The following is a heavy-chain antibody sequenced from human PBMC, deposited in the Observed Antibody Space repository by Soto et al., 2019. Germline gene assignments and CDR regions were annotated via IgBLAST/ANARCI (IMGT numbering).Heavy chain of an antibody. CDR1: GFTFSSYS. CDR3: AKAKSYRQLDYYDGRDV. Sequence: XXSLRLYCAASGFTFSSYSMHWVLQAPGKGLEWVSAMSGSGGSTYYADSVKGRFTISRDNSKNTLYLQMNSLRAEDKAVYYCAKAKSYRQLDYYDGRDVWGQGTTVTVSS. V-gene: IGHV3-23*01. J-gene: IGHJ6*02. CDR2: MSGSGGST. D-gene: IGHD6-6*01.